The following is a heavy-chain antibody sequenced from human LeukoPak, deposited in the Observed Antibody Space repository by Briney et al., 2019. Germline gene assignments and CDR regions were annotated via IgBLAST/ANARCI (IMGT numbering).Heavy chain of an antibody. CDR1: TSSFSKFG. V-gene: IGHV1-18*01. J-gene: IGHJ3*02. Sequence: GASVKVSCKCSTSSFSKFGFTWVRQAPGQGLEWVGCVSAYSGKKDYAQKMQGRVTMTTDPSTSTAYMELRSLRSDDTAVYYCATYSTGYFGASSPILAAFDIWGQGTMVTVS. CDR3: ATYSTGYFGASSPILAAFDI. D-gene: IGHD3-16*01. CDR2: VSAYSGKK.